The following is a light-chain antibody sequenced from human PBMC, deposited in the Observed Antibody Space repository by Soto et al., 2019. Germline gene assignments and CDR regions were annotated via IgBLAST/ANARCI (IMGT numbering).Light chain of an antibody. CDR2: EVS. J-gene: IGLJ1*01. V-gene: IGLV2-14*01. CDR3: SSYTSSSTLV. Sequence: QSALTQPASVPGSPGRSITISCTGTSSDVGGYNYVSWYQQHPGKAPKLMIYEVSNRPSGVSNRFSGSKSGNTASLTISGLQAEDEADYYCSSYTSSSTLVFGTGTNLTVL. CDR1: SSDVGGYNY.